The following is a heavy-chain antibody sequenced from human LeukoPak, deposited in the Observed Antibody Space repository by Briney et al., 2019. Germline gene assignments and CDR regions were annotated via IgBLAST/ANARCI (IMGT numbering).Heavy chain of an antibody. CDR1: GFTFSDYY. J-gene: IGHJ6*03. CDR2: ISSSGSTI. CDR3: ARDHAEVRFLEWLSYYYYYMDV. D-gene: IGHD3-3*01. Sequence: PGGSLRLSCAASGFTFSDYYMSWIRQAPGKGLEWVSYISSSGSTIYYADSVKGRFTISRDNAKNSLYLQMNSLRAEDTAVYYCARDHAEVRFLEWLSYYYYYMDVWGKGTTVTVSS. V-gene: IGHV3-11*04.